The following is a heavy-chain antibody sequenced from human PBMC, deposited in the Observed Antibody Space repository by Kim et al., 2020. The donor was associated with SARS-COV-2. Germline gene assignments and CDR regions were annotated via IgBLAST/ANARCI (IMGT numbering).Heavy chain of an antibody. D-gene: IGHD3-3*01. J-gene: IGHJ4*02. V-gene: IGHV3-7*03. CDR3: ARDLAWLLAHDY. Sequence: YYGDSVKGRLPISRDNAKNSLYLQMNSLRAEDTAVYYCARDLAWLLAHDYWGQGTLVTVSS.